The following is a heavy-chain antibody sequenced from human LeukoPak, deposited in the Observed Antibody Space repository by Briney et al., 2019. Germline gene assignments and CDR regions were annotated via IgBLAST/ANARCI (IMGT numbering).Heavy chain of an antibody. D-gene: IGHD6-6*01. CDR1: GGTFSSYA. V-gene: IGHV1-69*05. CDR2: IIPIFGTA. CDR3: AGTQSVGSSAGYYYYYYMDV. Sequence: SVKVSCKASGGTFSSYAISWVRQAPGQGLEWMGGIIPIFGTANYAQKFQGRVTITTDESTSTAYMELSSLRSEDTAVYYCAGTQSVGSSAGYYYYYYMDVWGKGTTVTVSS. J-gene: IGHJ6*03.